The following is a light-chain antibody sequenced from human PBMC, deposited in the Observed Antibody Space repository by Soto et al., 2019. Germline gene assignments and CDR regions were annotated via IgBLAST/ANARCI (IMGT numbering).Light chain of an antibody. J-gene: IGKJ4*01. CDR3: QKYNSAPLT. Sequence: DIQMTQSPSSLSESLGDRVTITCRASQGIGVYLAWFQQKPGKVPKLLIYAASALQSGDPSRFSGSGSGTDFTLTISSLQPEEIATYYCQKYNSAPLTFCGGTRVEIK. CDR2: AAS. V-gene: IGKV1-27*01. CDR1: QGIGVY.